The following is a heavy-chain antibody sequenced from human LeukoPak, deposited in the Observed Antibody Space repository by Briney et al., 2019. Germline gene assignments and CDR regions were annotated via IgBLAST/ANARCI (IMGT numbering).Heavy chain of an antibody. V-gene: IGHV4-34*01. J-gene: IGHJ5*02. CDR3: VRLGGMATNP. Sequence: SETLSLTCAVYGGSFSGYYWSWIRQPPGKGLEWIGEINHSGSTNYNPSLKSRVTISVDTSKNQFSLKLNSVTAADTAIYFCVRLGGMATNPWGRGTLVTVSS. CDR2: INHSGST. D-gene: IGHD5-24*01. CDR1: GGSFSGYY.